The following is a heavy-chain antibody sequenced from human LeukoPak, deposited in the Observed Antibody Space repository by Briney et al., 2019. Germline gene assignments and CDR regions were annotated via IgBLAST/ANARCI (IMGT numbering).Heavy chain of an antibody. V-gene: IGHV4-30-2*01. CDR3: ARGAPTVTTYYFDY. D-gene: IGHD4-17*01. CDR1: GGSISSGGYS. CDR2: IYHSGST. J-gene: IGHJ4*02. Sequence: SQTLSLTCAVSGGSISSGGYSWSWIRQPPGKGLERIGYIYHSGSTYYNPSLKSRVTISVDRSKNQFSLKLSSVTAADTAVYYCARGAPTVTTYYFDYWGQGTLVTVSS.